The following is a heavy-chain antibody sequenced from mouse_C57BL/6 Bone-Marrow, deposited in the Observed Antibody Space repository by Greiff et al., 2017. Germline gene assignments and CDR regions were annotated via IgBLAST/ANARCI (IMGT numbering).Heavy chain of an antibody. Sequence: QVQLQQPGAELVKPGASVKLSCKASGYTFTSYWMQWVKQRPGQGLEWIGEIAPSDSYTNYNQKFKGKATLTVDTSSSTAYMQLSSLTSEDAAVYYCAGSTYYAMDYWGQGTSVTVSS. CDR3: AGSTYYAMDY. V-gene: IGHV1-50*01. J-gene: IGHJ4*01. D-gene: IGHD1-1*01. CDR1: GYTFTSYW. CDR2: IAPSDSYT.